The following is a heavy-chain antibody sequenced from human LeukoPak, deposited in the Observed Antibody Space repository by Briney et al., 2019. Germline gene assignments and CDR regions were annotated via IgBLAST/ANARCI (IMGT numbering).Heavy chain of an antibody. CDR1: GGSISSGDYY. V-gene: IGHV4-30-4*08. CDR2: IYYSGST. J-gene: IGHJ3*02. D-gene: IGHD2-15*01. Sequence: SQTLSLTCTVSGGSISSGDYYWSWIRQPPGKGLEWIGYIYYSGSTYYNPSLKSRVTISVDTSKNQFSLKLSSVTAADTAVYYCARRQGAHPVVAFDIWGQGTMVTVSS. CDR3: ARRQGAHPVVAFDI.